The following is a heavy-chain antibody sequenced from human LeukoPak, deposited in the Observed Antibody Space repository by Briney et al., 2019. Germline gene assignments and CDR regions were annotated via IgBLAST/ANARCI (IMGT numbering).Heavy chain of an antibody. J-gene: IGHJ4*02. V-gene: IGHV3-23*01. CDR3: AKDGLYYDGSEHVYYFDS. D-gene: IGHD3-22*01. CDR2: IIYSGGAT. Sequence: GGSLRLSCAASGLTFSRSAMTWVRQGPGTGLEFVASIIYSGGATYYADSVKGRFTISRDNSKNTLYLQMNSLRAEDTALYYCAKDGLYYDGSEHVYYFDSWGQGTLVTVSS. CDR1: GLTFSRSA.